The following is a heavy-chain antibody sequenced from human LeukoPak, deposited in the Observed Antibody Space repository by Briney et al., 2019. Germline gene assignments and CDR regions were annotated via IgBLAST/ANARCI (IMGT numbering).Heavy chain of an antibody. J-gene: IGHJ4*02. V-gene: IGHV3-23*01. CDR1: GFTFSSFG. D-gene: IGHD3-10*01. CDR2: ISGSGDST. Sequence: QTGGSLRLSCAASGFTFSSFGMSWVRQAPGKGLEWVSGISGSGDSTYYADSVKGRFTISRDNSKKTLYLQMNSLRAEDTAVYYCAKGPRTVRFGDRHKGMFDYWGQGILVTVSS. CDR3: AKGPRTVRFGDRHKGMFDY.